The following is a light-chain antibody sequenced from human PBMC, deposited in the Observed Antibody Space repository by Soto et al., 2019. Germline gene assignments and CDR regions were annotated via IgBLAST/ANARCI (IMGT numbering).Light chain of an antibody. J-gene: IGKJ4*01. CDR1: QSVSTN. CDR2: GAS. V-gene: IGKV3-15*01. CDR3: QHYNELPLT. Sequence: EIVMTQSPATLSVSPGERATLSCRASQSVSTNLAWYQQKPGQGPRLLIFGASTRAIGIPARFSGSGSGTDFNLTISSMQSEDFAVYYCQHYNELPLTFGGETKVEIK.